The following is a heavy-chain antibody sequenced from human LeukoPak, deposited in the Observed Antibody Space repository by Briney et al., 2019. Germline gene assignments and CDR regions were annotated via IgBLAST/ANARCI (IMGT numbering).Heavy chain of an antibody. CDR1: EFTFTSYE. V-gene: IGHV3-48*03. CDR3: ARDSFRGSYSDY. Sequence: GGSLRLSCAASEFTFTSYEMNWVRQAPGKGLEWVSYISSSGSTIYYADSVKGRFTISRDNAKNSLYLQMNSLRAGDTAVYYCARDSFRGSYSDYWGQGTLVTVSS. CDR2: ISSSGSTI. D-gene: IGHD1-26*01. J-gene: IGHJ4*02.